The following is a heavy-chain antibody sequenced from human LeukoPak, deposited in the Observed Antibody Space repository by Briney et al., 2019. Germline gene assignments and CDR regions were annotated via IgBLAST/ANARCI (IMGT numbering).Heavy chain of an antibody. Sequence: GSQRLSYAASGFTFSNYSMNWVRQAPGKGLEWVSSIGSSSHFRYYADSLKGRVTISRDNAKNSLYLQMNSLRAEDTAVYYCARSCDGDCYSDYWGQGTLVTVSS. J-gene: IGHJ4*02. CDR2: IGSSSHFR. CDR1: GFTFSNYS. CDR3: ARSCDGDCYSDY. V-gene: IGHV3-21*01. D-gene: IGHD2-21*02.